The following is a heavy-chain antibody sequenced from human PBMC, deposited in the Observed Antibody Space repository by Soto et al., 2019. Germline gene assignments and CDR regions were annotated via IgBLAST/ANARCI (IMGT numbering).Heavy chain of an antibody. V-gene: IGHV4-39*01. J-gene: IGHJ6*02. D-gene: IGHD5-18*01. CDR3: ACIFSGGYGYGFYYYGMDV. CDR2: IYYSGCT. CDR1: GGSISSSSYY. Sequence: PSETLSLTCTVSGGSISSSSYYWGCIRQPPGKGLEWIGSIYYSGCTYYNPSLNSRVTISVDTSKNQFSLKLSSVTAADTAVYYCACIFSGGYGYGFYYYGMDVWGQGTTVTVS.